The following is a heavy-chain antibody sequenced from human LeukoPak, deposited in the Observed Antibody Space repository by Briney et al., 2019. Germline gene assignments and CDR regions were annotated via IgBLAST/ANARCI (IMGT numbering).Heavy chain of an antibody. CDR1: GFTFSSYA. V-gene: IGHV3-30-3*01. Sequence: GGSLRLSCAASGFTFSSYAMHWVRQAPGKGLEWVAVISYDGSNKYYADSVKGRITISRDNSKNTLYLQMNSLRAEDTAVYYCATDYDIAYWGQGTLVTVSS. CDR2: ISYDGSNK. D-gene: IGHD3-9*01. CDR3: ATDYDIAY. J-gene: IGHJ4*02.